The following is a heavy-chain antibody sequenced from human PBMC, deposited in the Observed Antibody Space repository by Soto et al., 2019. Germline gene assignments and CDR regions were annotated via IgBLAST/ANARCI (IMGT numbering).Heavy chain of an antibody. CDR3: TSDTARVYYGMDV. CDR1: GFTVSGSA. CDR2: IRSKANSYAT. V-gene: IGHV3-73*01. J-gene: IGHJ6*02. Sequence: GGSLRLSCAASGFTVSGSAMHWVRQASGKGLEWVGRIRSKANSYATAYAASVKGRFTISRDDSKNTAYLQMNSLKTEDTAVYYCTSDTARVYYGMDVWGQGTTVTVSS. D-gene: IGHD5-18*01.